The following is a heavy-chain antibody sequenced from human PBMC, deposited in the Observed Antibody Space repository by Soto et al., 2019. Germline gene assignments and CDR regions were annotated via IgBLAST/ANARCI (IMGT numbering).Heavy chain of an antibody. Sequence: RGSLRLSSPASGFTFSFYAMHWVRQAPGKGLEWVAVISYNGRNKHYADSVKGRFTISRDNSQDTLYLQMDSLRPDDTAVYYCARQAKIGDRSQFYFDSWGQGTLVTVSS. V-gene: IGHV3-30*04. J-gene: IGHJ4*02. CDR1: GFTFSFYA. D-gene: IGHD3-16*01. CDR2: ISYNGRNK. CDR3: ARQAKIGDRSQFYFDS.